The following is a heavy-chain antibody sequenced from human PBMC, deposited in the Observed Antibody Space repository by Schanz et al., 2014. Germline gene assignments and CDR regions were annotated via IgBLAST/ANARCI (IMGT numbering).Heavy chain of an antibody. CDR2: INGYNGHT. V-gene: IGHV1-18*01. J-gene: IGHJ6*02. D-gene: IGHD3-10*01. Sequence: QVQLVQSGGEMKKPGASVKVSCKASGYDFHIYAYSWVRQAPGQGLEWMGWINGYNGHTLYAQKLQGRVTLTTDTSTSTAYMELRNLRSDDTAVYYCARAKRFGDMDVWGQGTTVTVSS. CDR1: GYDFHIYA. CDR3: ARAKRFGDMDV.